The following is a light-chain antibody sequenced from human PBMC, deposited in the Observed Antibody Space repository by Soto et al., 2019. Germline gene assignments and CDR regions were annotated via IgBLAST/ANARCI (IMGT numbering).Light chain of an antibody. Sequence: EIVLTQSPGTLSVSPGERATLSCRASQSVSSKLAWYQQKPGQAPRLLFYGASTGATGIPARFSGSGSETKFTLSISSLQSEDFAVYYCQQYSNWPGTFGQGTKV. CDR2: GAS. V-gene: IGKV3-15*01. CDR3: QQYSNWPGT. J-gene: IGKJ1*01. CDR1: QSVSSK.